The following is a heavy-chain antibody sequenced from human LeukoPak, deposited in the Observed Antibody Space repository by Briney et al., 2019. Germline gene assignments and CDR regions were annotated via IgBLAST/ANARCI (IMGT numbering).Heavy chain of an antibody. CDR3: AREGLASSSSKSWFDP. V-gene: IGHV1-2*02. Sequence: ASVKVSCKASGYTFTGYYMHWVRQAPGQGLEWMGWINPNGGGTNYAQKFQGRVTMTRDTSISTAYMELSRLRSDDTAVYYRAREGLASSSSKSWFDPWGQGTLDTVSS. CDR1: GYTFTGYY. D-gene: IGHD6-6*01. CDR2: INPNGGGT. J-gene: IGHJ5*02.